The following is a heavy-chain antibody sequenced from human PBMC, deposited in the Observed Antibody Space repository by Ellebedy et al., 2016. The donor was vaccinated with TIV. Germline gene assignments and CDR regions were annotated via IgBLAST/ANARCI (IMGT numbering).Heavy chain of an antibody. CDR3: ARSSSGSYHLVPFDY. Sequence: ASVKVSCXASGGTFSNYAISWVRQAPGQGLDWMGWISTYKGNTKYAQKFQGRVTMTTDTSTSTAYMELRSLRSDDTAVYYCARSSSGSYHLVPFDYWGQGTLVTVSS. CDR2: ISTYKGNT. CDR1: GGTFSNYA. V-gene: IGHV1-18*01. D-gene: IGHD1-26*01. J-gene: IGHJ4*02.